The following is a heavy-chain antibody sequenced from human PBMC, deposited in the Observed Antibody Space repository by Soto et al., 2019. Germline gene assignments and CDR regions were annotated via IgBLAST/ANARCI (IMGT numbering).Heavy chain of an antibody. J-gene: IGHJ4*02. Sequence: SETLSLTCAVYGGSFSGYYWSWIRQPPGKGLEWIGEINHSGSTNYNPSLKSRVTISVDTSKNQFSLKLSSVTAADTAVYYCARVNGDYVFDYWGQGTLVTVSS. CDR3: ARVNGDYVFDY. CDR2: INHSGST. D-gene: IGHD4-17*01. V-gene: IGHV4-34*01. CDR1: GGSFSGYY.